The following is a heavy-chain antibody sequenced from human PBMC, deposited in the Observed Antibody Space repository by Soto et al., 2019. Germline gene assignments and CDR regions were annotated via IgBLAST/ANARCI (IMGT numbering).Heavy chain of an antibody. Sequence: SVKVSCKASGGTFSSYAISWVRQAPGQGLEWMGGIIPIFGTANYAQKFQGRVTITADESTSTAYMELSSLRSEDTAVYYCARELRFLEWLSRPHYYYGMDVWGQ. D-gene: IGHD3-3*01. CDR3: ARELRFLEWLSRPHYYYGMDV. J-gene: IGHJ6*02. CDR2: IIPIFGTA. V-gene: IGHV1-69*13. CDR1: GGTFSSYA.